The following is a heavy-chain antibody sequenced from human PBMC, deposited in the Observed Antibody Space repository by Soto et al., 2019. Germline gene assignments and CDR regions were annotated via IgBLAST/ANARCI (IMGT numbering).Heavy chain of an antibody. Sequence: QVQLVESGGGVVQPGRSLRLSCVASGFTLSKYGMHWVRQAPGKGLEWVAFISDDEGDKYYADSAKGRFTISRDTSKTILYLQMISLRSDDTAVYFWARAPPDTTLAFDFWGQGTMVPVSS. CDR1: GFTLSKYG. CDR3: ARAPPDTTLAFDF. CDR2: ISDDEGDK. V-gene: IGHV3-30*03. D-gene: IGHD1-1*01. J-gene: IGHJ3*01.